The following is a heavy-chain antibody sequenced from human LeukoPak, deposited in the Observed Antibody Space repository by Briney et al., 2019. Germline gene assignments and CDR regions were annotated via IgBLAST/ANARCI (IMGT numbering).Heavy chain of an antibody. V-gene: IGHV3-74*01. CDR2: INSDGSSA. D-gene: IGHD2-15*01. CDR1: GFTFSSYW. Sequence: KPGGSLRLSCAASGFTFSSYWMHWVRQAPGKGLVWVSRINSDGSSASYADSVKGRFTISRDNAKNTLYLQMNSLRAEDTAVYYCAKGFRDRYCSGGSCPHYYYGMDVWGQGTTVTVSS. J-gene: IGHJ6*02. CDR3: AKGFRDRYCSGGSCPHYYYGMDV.